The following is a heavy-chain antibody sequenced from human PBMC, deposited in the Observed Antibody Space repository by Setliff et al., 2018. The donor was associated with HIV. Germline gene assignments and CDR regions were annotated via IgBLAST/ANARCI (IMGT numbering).Heavy chain of an antibody. D-gene: IGHD2-15*01. J-gene: IGHJ5*02. CDR1: GGSISSGSYH. CDR2: IYTGGST. Sequence: SETLSLTCSVSGGSISSGSYHWSWIRQSAGKGLEWIGRIYTGGSTNYNPSLKSRVTISVDTSKNHFSLNLSAVTAADTAVYYCARDGRWSSGWFDPWGQGILVTVSS. CDR3: ARDGRWSSGWFDP. V-gene: IGHV4-61*02.